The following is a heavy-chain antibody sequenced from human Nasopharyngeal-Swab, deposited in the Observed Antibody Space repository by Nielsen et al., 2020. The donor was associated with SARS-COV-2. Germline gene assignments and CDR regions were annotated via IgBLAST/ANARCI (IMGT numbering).Heavy chain of an antibody. CDR1: GGTFSSYA. D-gene: IGHD3-10*01. CDR3: ARDRITMVRGVISLTNWFDP. Sequence: SVKVYCKASGGTFSSYAISWVRQAPGQGLEWMGGIIPIFGTANYAQKFQGRVTMTRDTSTSTVYMELSSLRSEDTAVYYCARDRITMVRGVISLTNWFDPWGQGTLVTVSS. CDR2: IIPIFGTA. J-gene: IGHJ5*02. V-gene: IGHV1-69*05.